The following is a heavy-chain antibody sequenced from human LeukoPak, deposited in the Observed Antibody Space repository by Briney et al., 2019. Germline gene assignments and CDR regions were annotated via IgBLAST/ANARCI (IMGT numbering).Heavy chain of an antibody. CDR2: IYDSGST. J-gene: IGHJ5*02. CDR3: ARASGRAAISNWFDP. Sequence: PSQTLSLTCTVSGGSIGSGGYYWSWIRQHPGKGLEWIGYIYDSGSTYYNPSLKSRLTISVDTSKNQFSLKLNSVTAADTAVYYCARASGRAAISNWFDPWGQGTLVTVSS. D-gene: IGHD2-2*01. V-gene: IGHV4-31*03. CDR1: GGSIGSGGYY.